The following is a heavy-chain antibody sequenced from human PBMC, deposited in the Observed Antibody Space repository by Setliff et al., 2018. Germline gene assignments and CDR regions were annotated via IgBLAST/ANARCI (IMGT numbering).Heavy chain of an antibody. CDR1: GFTFSSLW. V-gene: IGHV3-30*02. CDR2: IRHDGNNK. Sequence: PGGSLRLSCSASGFTFSSLWMAWVRQAPGKGLEWVAFIRHDGNNKYYKDSVRGRFTLSRDNSKNTVYLLMNSLRPEDTAVYYCAKDVYDFWTGQADPWGQGTLVTVSS. D-gene: IGHD3-3*01. CDR3: AKDVYDFWTGQADP. J-gene: IGHJ5*02.